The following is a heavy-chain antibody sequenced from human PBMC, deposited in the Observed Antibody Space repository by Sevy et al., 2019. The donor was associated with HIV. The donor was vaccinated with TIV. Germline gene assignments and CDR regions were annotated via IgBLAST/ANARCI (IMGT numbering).Heavy chain of an antibody. Sequence: GGSLRLSCAASGFSVTSNYMSWVRQAPGKGLEWVSVIYSGGRTYYADSVKGRFTISRDASKNTLHLQMGSLRAEDTAVYYCAREEGYYFDYWGQGTLVTVSS. J-gene: IGHJ4*02. V-gene: IGHV3-53*01. CDR3: AREEGYYFDY. CDR2: IYSGGRT. CDR1: GFSVTSNY.